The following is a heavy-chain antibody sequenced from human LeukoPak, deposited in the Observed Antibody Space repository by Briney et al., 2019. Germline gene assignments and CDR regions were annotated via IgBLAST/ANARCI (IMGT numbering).Heavy chain of an antibody. CDR1: GFTFSSYS. Sequence: GGSLRLSCAASGFTFSSYSMNWVRQAPGKGLEWVANIKQDGSEKYYVDSVKGRFTISRDNAKDSLYLQMNSLRAEDTAVYYCARDRSSSSSYGYWGQGTLVTVSS. CDR2: IKQDGSEK. CDR3: ARDRSSSSSYGY. D-gene: IGHD6-6*01. J-gene: IGHJ4*02. V-gene: IGHV3-7*01.